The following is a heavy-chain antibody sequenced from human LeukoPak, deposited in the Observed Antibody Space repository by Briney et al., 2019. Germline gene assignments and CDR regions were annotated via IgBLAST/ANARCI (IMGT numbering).Heavy chain of an antibody. D-gene: IGHD1/OR15-1a*01. CDR1: GLSFSGQW. V-gene: IGHV3-7*01. CDR2: IKYDGSEK. J-gene: IGHJ4*02. CDR3: AFNNNFKY. Sequence: GGSLRLSCRASGLSFSGQWMNWVRQSPGQGLEWVANIKYDGSEKYYVDSVKGRFTISREDAKNSLSLQMDSVRPEDTAVYYCAFNNNFKYWGQGTLVIVSS.